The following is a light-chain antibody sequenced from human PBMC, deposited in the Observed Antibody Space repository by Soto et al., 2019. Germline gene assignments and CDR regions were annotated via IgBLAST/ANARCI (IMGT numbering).Light chain of an antibody. J-gene: IGKJ1*01. Sequence: EIVLTQSPATLTLSPGERATLSCSASQSVSRYLAWYQQKPGQAPRLLIFGASTRANGVPDRFSGSGSGTDFTLTISRLDPADFAVYYCQQYGTSPRWTFGQGTKVEI. CDR1: QSVSRY. CDR3: QQYGTSPRWT. V-gene: IGKV3-20*01. CDR2: GAS.